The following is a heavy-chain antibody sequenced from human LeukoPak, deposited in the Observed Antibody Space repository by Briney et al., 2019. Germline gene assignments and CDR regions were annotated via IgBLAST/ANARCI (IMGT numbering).Heavy chain of an antibody. V-gene: IGHV1-2*02. Sequence: ASMKVSCKSSGFTFTYYYIHWVRRAPGQGLEWMGYIGPHSSATSSPQEFQGRVTMTRDTSMSTAYMELTRLTSDDTAVYYCAREGNGLLSKDFDYWGQGTLVTVSS. D-gene: IGHD2/OR15-2a*01. CDR2: IGPHSSAT. CDR1: GFTFTYYY. CDR3: AREGNGLLSKDFDY. J-gene: IGHJ4*02.